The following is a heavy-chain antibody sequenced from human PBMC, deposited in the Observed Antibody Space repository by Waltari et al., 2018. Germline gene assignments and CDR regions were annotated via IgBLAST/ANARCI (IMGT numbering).Heavy chain of an antibody. CDR3: ARGELIAAAGKRGRNYYDGMDV. CDR2: IIPSFGTA. Sequence: QVQLVQSGAEVKKPGSSVKVSCKASGGTFSSYAISWVRQAPGQGLEWMGGIIPSFGTANYAQKFQGSVTITTDESTSTAYMELSSLRSEDTAVYYCARGELIAAAGKRGRNYYDGMDVWGQGTTVTVSS. V-gene: IGHV1-69*05. J-gene: IGHJ6*02. D-gene: IGHD6-13*01. CDR1: GGTFSSYA.